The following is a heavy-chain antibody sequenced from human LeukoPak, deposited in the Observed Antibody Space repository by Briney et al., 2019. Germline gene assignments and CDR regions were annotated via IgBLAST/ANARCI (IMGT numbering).Heavy chain of an antibody. D-gene: IGHD3-10*01. CDR1: DGSITNYD. CDR2: IYYRGSA. J-gene: IGHJ4*02. V-gene: IGHV4-59*01. Sequence: SETLSLTCTVSDGSITNYDWTWIRQPPGKGLEWIGYIYYRGSANYNPSLKSRLTISVDTSKNQLSLKLTSVTAADTALYYCARAGDYYSSGSYLGYWGQGTLVTVSS. CDR3: ARAGDYYSSGSYLGY.